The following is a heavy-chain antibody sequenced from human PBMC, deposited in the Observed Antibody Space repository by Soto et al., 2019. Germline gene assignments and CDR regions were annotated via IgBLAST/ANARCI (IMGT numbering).Heavy chain of an antibody. Sequence: EVQLVESGGGLVQPGGSLRLSCAASGFTFGSYSMNWVRQAPGKGLEWVAYIISSSSTIYYADSVKGRFTISRDNAKNSLYLQMNSLRAEDTAEYYCTRICPGTTTTSSYYYHMDVWGKGTTVTVSS. D-gene: IGHD1-1*01. CDR3: TRICPGTTTTSSYYYHMDV. CDR2: IISSSSTI. J-gene: IGHJ6*03. CDR1: GFTFGSYS. V-gene: IGHV3-48*01.